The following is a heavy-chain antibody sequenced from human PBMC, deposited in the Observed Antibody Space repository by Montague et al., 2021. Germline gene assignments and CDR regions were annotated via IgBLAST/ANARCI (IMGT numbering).Heavy chain of an antibody. J-gene: IGHJ4*02. CDR1: GFTFRNYW. D-gene: IGHD2-21*01. CDR3: ARDQGQGYCGGDCYVGLDY. Sequence: SLRLSCAASGFTFRNYWMSWARQAPGKGLAWVANIKQDGSEKHYVDSVKGRFTISRDNAKNSLYLQMNSLRAEDTAVYFCARDQGQGYCGGDCYVGLDYWGQGTLVTVSS. V-gene: IGHV3-7*01. CDR2: IKQDGSEK.